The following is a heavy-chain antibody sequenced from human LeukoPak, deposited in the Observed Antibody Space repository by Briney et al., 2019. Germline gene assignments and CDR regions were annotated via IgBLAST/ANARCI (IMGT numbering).Heavy chain of an antibody. V-gene: IGHV3-23*01. CDR1: GFTFSSYA. CDR2: ISGSGGST. J-gene: IGHJ5*02. Sequence: QSGGSLRLSCAASGFTFSSYAMSWVRQAPGKGLEWVSAISGSGGSTYYADSVKGRFTISRDNSKNTLYLQMNSLRAEDTAVYYCAKGPTYGSVRFDWFDPWGQGTLVTVSS. CDR3: AKGPTYGSVRFDWFDP. D-gene: IGHD3-10*01.